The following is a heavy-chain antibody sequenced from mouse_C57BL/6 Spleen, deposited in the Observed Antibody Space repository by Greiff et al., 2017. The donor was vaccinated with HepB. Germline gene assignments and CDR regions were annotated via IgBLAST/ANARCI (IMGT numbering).Heavy chain of an antibody. CDR2: IDPSDSET. D-gene: IGHD1-1*01. J-gene: IGHJ3*01. CDR3: ARGLDYYGSSPFAY. V-gene: IGHV1-52*01. Sequence: QVQLKQPGAELVRPGSSVKLSCKASGYTFTSYWMHWVKQRPIQGLEWIGNIDPSDSETHYNQKFKDKATLTVDKSSSTAYMQLSSLTSEDSAVYYCARGLDYYGSSPFAYWGQGTLVTVSA. CDR1: GYTFTSYW.